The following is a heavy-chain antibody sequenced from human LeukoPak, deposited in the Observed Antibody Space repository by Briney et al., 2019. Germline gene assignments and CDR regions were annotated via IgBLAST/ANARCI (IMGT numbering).Heavy chain of an antibody. Sequence: GGSLRLSCAASGSTFSTYSMNWVRQAPGKGLEWVSYISSSSSTIYYADSVKGRFTISRDNAKNSLYLQMHYLRDEDTALYYCARYSSGWSFDYWGQGTLVTVSS. J-gene: IGHJ4*02. CDR3: ARYSSGWSFDY. CDR1: GSTFSTYS. V-gene: IGHV3-48*02. CDR2: ISSSSSTI. D-gene: IGHD6-19*01.